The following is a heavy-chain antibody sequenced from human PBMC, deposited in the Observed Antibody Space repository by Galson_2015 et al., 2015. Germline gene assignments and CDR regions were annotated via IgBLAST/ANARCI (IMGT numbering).Heavy chain of an antibody. V-gene: IGHV4-39*01. D-gene: IGHD4-23*01. CDR1: GGSISSSSYY. Sequence: SETLSLTCTVSGGSISSSSYYWGWFRQPPGKGLEWIGSIYYSGSTYYNPSLKSRVTISVDTSKNQFSLKLSSVTAADTAVYYCARRQDGGTAGRLDYWGQGTLVTVSS. CDR3: ARRQDGGTAGRLDY. CDR2: IYYSGST. J-gene: IGHJ4*02.